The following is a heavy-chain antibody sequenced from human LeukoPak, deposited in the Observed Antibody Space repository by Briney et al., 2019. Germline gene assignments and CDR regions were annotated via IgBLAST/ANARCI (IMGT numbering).Heavy chain of an antibody. Sequence: PGGSLRLSCAASGFTFSSYAMSWVRQAPGKGLEWASAISGSGGSTYYADSVKGRFTISRDNSKNTLYLQMNSLRAEDTAVYYCAKDLNAVAGPPGVYWGQGTLVTVSS. CDR1: GFTFSSYA. CDR3: AKDLNAVAGPPGVY. CDR2: ISGSGGST. J-gene: IGHJ4*02. V-gene: IGHV3-23*01. D-gene: IGHD6-19*01.